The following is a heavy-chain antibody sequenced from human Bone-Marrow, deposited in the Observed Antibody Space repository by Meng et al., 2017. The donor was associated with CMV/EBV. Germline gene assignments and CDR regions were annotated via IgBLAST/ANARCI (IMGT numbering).Heavy chain of an antibody. Sequence: GESLKISCTVSGFTFSSHWMSWVRLAPGKGLEWVANIKQDGSEKYYVDSVKGRFTISRDNAKNSLYLQMDSLRGEDTAVYYCARGSLIAQGKDYWGQGTLVTVSS. J-gene: IGHJ4*02. CDR3: ARGSLIAQGKDY. V-gene: IGHV3-7*01. CDR2: IKQDGSEK. CDR1: GFTFSSHW. D-gene: IGHD2-21*01.